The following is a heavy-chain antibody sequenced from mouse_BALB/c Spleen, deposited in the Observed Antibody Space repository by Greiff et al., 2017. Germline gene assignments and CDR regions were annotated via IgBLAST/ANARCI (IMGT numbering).Heavy chain of an antibody. V-gene: IGHV5-6-5*01. CDR2: ISSGGST. CDR3: ARGLLGGYYAMDY. J-gene: IGHJ4*01. Sequence: EVQGVESGGGLVKPGGSLKLSCAASGFTFSSYAMSWVRQTPEKRLEWVASISSGGSTYYPDSVKGRFTISRDNARNILYLQMSSLRSEDTAMYYCARGLLGGYYAMDYWGQGTSVTVSS. D-gene: IGHD2-10*01. CDR1: GFTFSSYA.